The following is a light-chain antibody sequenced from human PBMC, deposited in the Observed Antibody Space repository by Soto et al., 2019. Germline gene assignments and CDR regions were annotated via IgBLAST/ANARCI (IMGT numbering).Light chain of an antibody. Sequence: DIVMTQSPLSLPVTPGEPASISCRSSQTLLHSNGYNYLDWYLQKPGQPPQLLFYLGSSRASGVPDRFSGSGSGTDFTLKISRVEAEDVGIYYCMQGTHWPITFGQGTRLEIK. CDR1: QTLLHSNGYNY. CDR2: LGS. CDR3: MQGTHWPIT. V-gene: IGKV2-28*01. J-gene: IGKJ5*01.